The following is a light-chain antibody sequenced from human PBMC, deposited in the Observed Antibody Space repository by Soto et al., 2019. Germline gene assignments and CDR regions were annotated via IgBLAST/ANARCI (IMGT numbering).Light chain of an antibody. CDR1: QSVRNSY. Sequence: EIVLTQSPGTLPLSPCERATLSFSASQSVRNSYLAWYQQKPGQAPRLLISGASSRATGIPDRFSGSGSGTEFTLTISSLQSEDSAVYYCQQYNNWPRTFGQGTKVDIK. V-gene: IGKV3-20*01. CDR3: QQYNNWPRT. J-gene: IGKJ1*01. CDR2: GAS.